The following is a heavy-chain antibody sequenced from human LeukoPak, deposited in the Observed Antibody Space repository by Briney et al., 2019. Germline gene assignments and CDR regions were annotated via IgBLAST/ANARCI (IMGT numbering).Heavy chain of an antibody. D-gene: IGHD3-22*01. CDR3: AAAHYYGDYRDY. CDR2: IIPIFGTA. CDR1: GGTFSSYA. V-gene: IGHV1-69*13. J-gene: IGHJ4*02. Sequence: SVKVSCKASGGTFSSYAISWVRQAPGQGLEWMGGIIPIFGTANYAQKFQGRVAITADESTSTAYMELSSLRSEDTAVYYCAAAHYYGDYRDYWGQGTLVTVSS.